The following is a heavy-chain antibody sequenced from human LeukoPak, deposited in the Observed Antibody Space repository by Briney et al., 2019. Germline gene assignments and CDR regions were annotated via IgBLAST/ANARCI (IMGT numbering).Heavy chain of an antibody. CDR1: GFTFSSYS. Sequence: GGSLRLSCAASGFTFSSYSMNWVRQAPGKGLEWVSSISSSGTYIYYADSVKGRFTISRDNAKNSLSLQMKSLRADDAAVYYCARASSKQLAGYLPDGFDIWGQGTMGTVSS. D-gene: IGHD3-9*01. J-gene: IGHJ3*02. V-gene: IGHV3-21*01. CDR3: ARASSKQLAGYLPDGFDI. CDR2: ISSSGTYI.